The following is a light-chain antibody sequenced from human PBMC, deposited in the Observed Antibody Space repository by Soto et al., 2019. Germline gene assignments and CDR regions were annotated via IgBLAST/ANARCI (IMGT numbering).Light chain of an antibody. CDR3: QSYDSSLSSWV. Sequence: QSALTQPPSVSGAPGQRVTISCTGSSSNIGAFYDVHWYQQLPGTAPKLLIYDNSNRPSGVPDRFSGSKSGTSASLAITGLQAEDEADYYCQSYDSSLSSWVLGTGTKVTVL. V-gene: IGLV1-40*01. J-gene: IGLJ1*01. CDR1: SSNIGAFYD. CDR2: DNS.